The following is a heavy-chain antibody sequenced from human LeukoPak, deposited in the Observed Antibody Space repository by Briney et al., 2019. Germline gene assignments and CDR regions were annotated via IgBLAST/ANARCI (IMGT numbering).Heavy chain of an antibody. CDR1: GYSISSGYY. D-gene: IGHD6-13*01. CDR2: IYHSGST. J-gene: IGHJ4*02. CDR3: ARVRGSSWHYFDY. Sequence: SETLSLTCTVSGYSISSGYYWGWIRQPPGKGLEWIGSIYHSGSTYYNPSLKSQVTISVDTSKNQISLKLSSVTAAGTAVYYCARVRGSSWHYFDYWGQGTLVTVSS. V-gene: IGHV4-38-2*02.